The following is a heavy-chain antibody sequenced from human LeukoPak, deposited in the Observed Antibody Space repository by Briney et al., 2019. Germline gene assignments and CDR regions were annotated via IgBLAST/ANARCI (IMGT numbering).Heavy chain of an antibody. CDR1: GYTFTSYD. V-gene: IGHV1-69*13. D-gene: IGHD6-19*01. CDR3: AREVPPKGAVAGTFLDY. Sequence: SVKVSCKASGYTFTSYDINWVRQAPGQGLEWMGGIIPIFGTANYAQKFQGRVTITADESTSTAYMELSSLRSEDTAVYYCAREVPPKGAVAGTFLDYWGQGTLVTVSS. J-gene: IGHJ4*02. CDR2: IIPIFGTA.